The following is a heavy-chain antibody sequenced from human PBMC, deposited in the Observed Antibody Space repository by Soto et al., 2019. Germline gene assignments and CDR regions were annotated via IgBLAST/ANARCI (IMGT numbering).Heavy chain of an antibody. CDR2: IIPIFGTA. CDR3: ARDWSVEIPNSHWYFDL. Sequence: GASVKVSCKASGGTFSSYAISWVRQAPGQGLEWMGGIIPIFGTANYAQKFQGRVTITADESTSTAYMELSSLRSEDTAVYYCARDWSVEIPNSHWYFDLWGRGTLVTVSS. CDR1: GGTFSSYA. J-gene: IGHJ2*01. V-gene: IGHV1-69*13. D-gene: IGHD3-3*01.